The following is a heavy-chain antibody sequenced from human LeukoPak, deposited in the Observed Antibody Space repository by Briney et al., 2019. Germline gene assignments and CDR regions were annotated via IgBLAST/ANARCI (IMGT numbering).Heavy chain of an antibody. Sequence: SETLSLTCTVSGGSISSYYWSWIRQPPRKGLEWIGYIYYSGSTNYNPSLKGRVTISVDTSKSQFSLKLSSVTAADTAEYYCARLRFLEWSSPYYFDYWGQGTLVTVS. D-gene: IGHD3-3*01. J-gene: IGHJ4*02. CDR2: IYYSGST. CDR1: GGSISSYY. V-gene: IGHV4-59*01. CDR3: ARLRFLEWSSPYYFDY.